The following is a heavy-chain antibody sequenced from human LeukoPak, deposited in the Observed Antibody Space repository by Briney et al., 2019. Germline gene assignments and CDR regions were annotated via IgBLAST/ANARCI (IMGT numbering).Heavy chain of an antibody. Sequence: SETLSLTCTVSGGSISSSGYYWGWIRQPPGKGLEWIASIYYSGSTYYNPSLKSRVTISVDTSKNQFSLKLSSVTAADTVVYYCARGGEWLVQNYWGQGTLVTVSS. CDR1: GGSISSSGYY. J-gene: IGHJ4*02. CDR3: ARGGEWLVQNY. D-gene: IGHD6-19*01. V-gene: IGHV4-39*07. CDR2: IYYSGST.